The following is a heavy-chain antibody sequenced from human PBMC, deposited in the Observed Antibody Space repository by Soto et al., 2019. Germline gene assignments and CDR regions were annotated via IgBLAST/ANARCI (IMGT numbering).Heavy chain of an antibody. D-gene: IGHD6-6*01. Sequence: QVQLVQSGAEVKKPGASVKVSCKASGYTFINYYIHWVRQAPGQGLEWMGVINPNGGSTVYAQKFQGRVTLTTDTSTSTSYVELSSLRSDDTAVYFCVRATAARQRDYSYHYYLHIWGKGTTVTVSS. CDR3: VRATAARQRDYSYHYYLHI. J-gene: IGHJ6*03. V-gene: IGHV1-46*03. CDR2: INPNGGST. CDR1: GYTFINYY.